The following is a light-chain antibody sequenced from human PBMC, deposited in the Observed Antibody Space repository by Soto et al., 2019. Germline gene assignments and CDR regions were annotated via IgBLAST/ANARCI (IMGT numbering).Light chain of an antibody. CDR2: EVS. CDR1: SSDVGAYNY. CDR3: SSLTTSFTYV. V-gene: IGLV2-14*01. Sequence: QSALTQPASVSGSPGQSVAISCTGTSSDVGAYNYISWYQQHPGKAPKLLLSEVSNRPSGVSDRFSGSKSGNTASLTISGLQAEYEADYYCSSLTTSFTYVFGTGTKLTVL. J-gene: IGLJ1*01.